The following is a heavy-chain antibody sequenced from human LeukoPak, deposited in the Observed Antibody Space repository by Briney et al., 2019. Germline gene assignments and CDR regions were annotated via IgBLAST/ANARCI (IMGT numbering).Heavy chain of an antibody. V-gene: IGHV4-30-4*01. CDR1: GGSISSGDSY. Sequence: PSQTLSLTCTVSGGSISSGDSYWSWIRQPPGKGLEWIGYIYYSGRTYYNPSLKSRVTISVDTSKNQFSLKLSSVTAADTAVYYCAMSIRENYDFWSGYPLATGGLDVWGKGTTVTVSS. D-gene: IGHD3-3*01. J-gene: IGHJ6*04. CDR2: IYYSGRT. CDR3: AMSIRENYDFWSGYPLATGGLDV.